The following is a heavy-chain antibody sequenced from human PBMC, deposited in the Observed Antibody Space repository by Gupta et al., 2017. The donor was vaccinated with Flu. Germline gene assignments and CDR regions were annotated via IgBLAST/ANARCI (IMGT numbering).Heavy chain of an antibody. CDR2: LSSSGSYI. CDR1: GFPFSTYS. Sequence: EVQLVESGGGLVKPGGSLRLSCAASGFPFSTYSMHWVRQAPGKGLEWVSSLSSSGSYIYYANSVKGRFTISRDNAKNSVFLQMNSLRAEDTAVYYCARGDCSSSTCYTWNYYYFGIDVWGRGTTVIVSS. J-gene: IGHJ6*02. V-gene: IGHV3-21*01. CDR3: ARGDCSSSTCYTWNYYYFGIDV. D-gene: IGHD2-2*02.